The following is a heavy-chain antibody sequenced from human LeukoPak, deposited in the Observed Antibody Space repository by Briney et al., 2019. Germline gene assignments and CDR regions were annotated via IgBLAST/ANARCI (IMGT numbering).Heavy chain of an antibody. D-gene: IGHD3-10*01. V-gene: IGHV1-2*02. CDR2: INPNSGGT. CDR1: GYTFTGYY. Sequence: ASVKVSCKASGYTFTGYYMHWVRQAPGQGLEWMGWINPNSGGTNYAQKFQGRVTMTRDTSISTAHMELSRLRSDDTAVYYCARDQDYYGSGSYHRLDTTGLDYWGQGTLVTVSS. J-gene: IGHJ4*02. CDR3: ARDQDYYGSGSYHRLDTTGLDY.